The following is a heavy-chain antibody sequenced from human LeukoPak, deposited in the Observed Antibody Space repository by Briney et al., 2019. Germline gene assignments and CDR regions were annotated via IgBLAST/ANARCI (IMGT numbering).Heavy chain of an antibody. CDR3: AKDKNQSKYRCFDI. Sequence: PGGSLRLSCAASGFTLDDYAMHWVRQAPGKGLEWVSSISWNSGSIDYADSVKGRFTISRDNAKNSLYLQMNSLRAEDAALYYCAKDKNQSKYRCFDIWGQGTMVTVSS. CDR2: ISWNSGSI. V-gene: IGHV3-9*01. D-gene: IGHD2/OR15-2a*01. J-gene: IGHJ3*02. CDR1: GFTLDDYA.